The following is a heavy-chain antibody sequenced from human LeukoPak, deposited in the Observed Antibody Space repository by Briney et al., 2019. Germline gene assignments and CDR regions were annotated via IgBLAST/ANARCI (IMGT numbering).Heavy chain of an antibody. CDR1: GGSISSYY. D-gene: IGHD4-17*01. Sequence: SETLSLTCTVSGGSISSYYWSWLRHPPGKGLEWIGYIYYSGSTNYNPSLKSRVTISVDTSKNQFSLKLSSVTAADTAVYYCARRRGDYRGKPFDYWGQGTLVTVSS. V-gene: IGHV4-59*01. CDR2: IYYSGST. CDR3: ARRRGDYRGKPFDY. J-gene: IGHJ4*02.